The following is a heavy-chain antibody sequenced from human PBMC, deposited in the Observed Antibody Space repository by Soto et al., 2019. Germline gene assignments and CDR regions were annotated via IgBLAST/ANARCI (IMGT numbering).Heavy chain of an antibody. J-gene: IGHJ5*02. CDR1: GFTFSSYW. V-gene: IGHV3-7*01. Sequence: EVQLVESGGGLVQPGGSLRLSCAASGFTFSSYWMSWVRQAPGKGLEWVANIKQDGSEKYYVDSVKGRFTISSDNAKNSLYLQMNSLRAEDTAVYYCARLAAAGTRFSRPHNWFDPWGQGTLVTVSS. CDR3: ARLAAAGTRFSRPHNWFDP. CDR2: IKQDGSEK. D-gene: IGHD6-13*01.